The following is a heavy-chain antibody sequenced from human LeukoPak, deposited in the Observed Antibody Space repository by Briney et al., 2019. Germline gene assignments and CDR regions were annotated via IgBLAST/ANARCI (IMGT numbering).Heavy chain of an antibody. V-gene: IGHV3-9*01. J-gene: IGHJ4*02. CDR2: ISWNGGII. D-gene: IGHD3-10*01. Sequence: GRSLRLSCAASGFTFENYAIHWVRKVPEKSLEWVSGISWNGGIISYTDSVKGRFTISRNSAKNSLYLQMNSQRVEDTSLYYCAKGGLRLYFGQFHYWGQGTLVTVSS. CDR3: AKGGLRLYFGQFHY. CDR1: GFTFENYA.